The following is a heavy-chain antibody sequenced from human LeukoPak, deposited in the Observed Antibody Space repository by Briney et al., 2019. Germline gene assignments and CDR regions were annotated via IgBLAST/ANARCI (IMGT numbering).Heavy chain of an antibody. J-gene: IGHJ3*02. CDR3: ARGMAYYEVWSGTRSAFDI. CDR2: IYTNGST. D-gene: IGHD3-3*01. V-gene: IGHV4-4*07. CDR1: GGSISSYY. Sequence: KSSETLSLTCTVSGGSISSYYWCWIRQPDPEGKGWVGRIYTNGSTNYNPSLKRQVTMSVDTSKNQFSLKLSSVTAADTAVDYGARGMAYYEVWSGTRSAFDIWGQGTMVTVSS.